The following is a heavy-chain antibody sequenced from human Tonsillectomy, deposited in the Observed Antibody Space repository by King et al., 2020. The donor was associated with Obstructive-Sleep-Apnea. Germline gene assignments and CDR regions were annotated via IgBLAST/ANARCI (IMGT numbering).Heavy chain of an antibody. Sequence: VQLVESGGALVQPGRSLRLSCAASGFTFDDYTMHWVRQAPGKGLEWISGITWNSGTVAYADSVKGRFTLSRDNANNSLYLQMNSLRPDDTALYYCANGLPSNYDLLTEFYPKAFDVWGQGTMVSVSS. D-gene: IGHD3-9*01. J-gene: IGHJ3*01. V-gene: IGHV3-9*01. CDR2: ITWNSGTV. CDR1: GFTFDDYT. CDR3: ANGLPSNYDLLTEFYPKAFDV.